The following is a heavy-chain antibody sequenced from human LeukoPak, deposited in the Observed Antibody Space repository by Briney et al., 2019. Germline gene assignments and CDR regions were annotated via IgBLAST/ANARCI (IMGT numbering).Heavy chain of an antibody. V-gene: IGHV1-46*01. J-gene: IGHJ5*02. Sequence: ASVKVSCKASGYTFTSYYMHWVRQAPGQGLEWMGIINPSGGSTSYAQKLQGRVTMTTDTSTSTAYMELRSLRSDDTAVYYCARDRGYDFWSGYYGWWFDPWGQGTLVTVSS. CDR1: GYTFTSYY. CDR3: ARDRGYDFWSGYYGWWFDP. CDR2: INPSGGST. D-gene: IGHD3-3*01.